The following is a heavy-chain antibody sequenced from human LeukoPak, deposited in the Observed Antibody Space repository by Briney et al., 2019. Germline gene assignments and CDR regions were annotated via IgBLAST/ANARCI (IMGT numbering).Heavy chain of an antibody. V-gene: IGHV4-59*08. D-gene: IGHD2-2*01. CDR1: GGSISSYY. Sequence: SETLSLTCTVSGGSISSYYWSWIRQPPGKGLEWIGYIYYSGSTNYNPSLKSRVTISVDTPKNQFSLKLSSVTAADTAVYYCARHGNLVVPANYYYMDVWGKGTTVTVSS. CDR3: ARHGNLVVPANYYYMDV. J-gene: IGHJ6*03. CDR2: IYYSGST.